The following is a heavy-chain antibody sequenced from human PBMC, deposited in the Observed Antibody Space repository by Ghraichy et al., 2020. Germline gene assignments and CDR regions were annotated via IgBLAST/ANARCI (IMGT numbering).Heavy chain of an antibody. D-gene: IGHD6-13*01. CDR2: IYPSGST. V-gene: IGHV4-61*02. CDR3: ARIQYSSSGHAFDI. J-gene: IGHJ3*02. CDR1: GGSITSGGYY. Sequence: SETLSLTCNVSGGSITSGGYYWNWIRQPAGKGLEWIGRIYPSGSTNYNPSLMSRVTISLDLSKNQVSLNLNFVTAADTAVYYCARIQYSSSGHAFDIWGQGTMVTVSS.